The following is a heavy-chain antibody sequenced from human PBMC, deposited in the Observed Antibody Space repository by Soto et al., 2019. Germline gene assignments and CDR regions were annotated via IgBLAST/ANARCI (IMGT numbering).Heavy chain of an antibody. V-gene: IGHV3-33*01. D-gene: IGHD3-10*01. CDR3: ARGGYGSANWFDP. CDR1: GFTFSSYG. J-gene: IGHJ5*02. CDR2: IWYDGSNK. Sequence: QVQLVESGGGVVQRGRSLRLSCTASGFTFSSYGMHWVRQAPGKGLEWVAVIWYDGSNKYYADSVKGRFTISRDNSKNTLYLQMNSLRAEDTAVYYCARGGYGSANWFDPWGQGTLVTVSS.